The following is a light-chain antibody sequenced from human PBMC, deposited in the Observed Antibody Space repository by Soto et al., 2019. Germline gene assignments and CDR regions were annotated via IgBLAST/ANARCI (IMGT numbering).Light chain of an antibody. CDR2: GTS. CDR1: QSISGY. CDR3: QQSYSTPWT. J-gene: IGKJ1*01. V-gene: IGKV1-39*01. Sequence: DIQMTQSPSSLSGSAGDRVTITCRASQSISGYLNWYQQKPGKAPKVLMYGTSILQTGVSSRFSGSGSGTDFTLTINSLQPEAFATYYCQQSYSTPWTFGQGTKVEIK.